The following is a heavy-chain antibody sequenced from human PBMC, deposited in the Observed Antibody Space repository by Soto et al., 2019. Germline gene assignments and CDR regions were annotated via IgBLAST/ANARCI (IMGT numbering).Heavy chain of an antibody. J-gene: IGHJ4*02. CDR3: ARGRYGAY. V-gene: IGHV1-18*01. CDR1: GYAFTTYG. Sequence: QVHLVQSGAEVKKPGASVKVSCKGSGYAFTTYGITWVRQAPGQGLEWMGWISAHNGNTNYAQKLQGRVTVTRDTSTSTAYMELTSMRSDDTAVYYCARGRYGAYWGQGALVTVSS. CDR2: ISAHNGNT. D-gene: IGHD3-10*01.